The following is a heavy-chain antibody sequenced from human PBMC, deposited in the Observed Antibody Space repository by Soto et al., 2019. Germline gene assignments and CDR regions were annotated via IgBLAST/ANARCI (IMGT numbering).Heavy chain of an antibody. CDR1: GYSLTELS. V-gene: IGHV1-69*13. D-gene: IGHD5-18*01. CDR2: IIPIFGTT. J-gene: IGHJ6*02. Sequence: GASVKVSCKVSGYSLTELSIHWVRQAPGQGLEWMGGIIPIFGTTNYAQKFQGRVTITADESTKTAYMELSTLRSEDTAVYYCARLHSHGTYGMDVWGQGTTVTVSS. CDR3: ARLHSHGTYGMDV.